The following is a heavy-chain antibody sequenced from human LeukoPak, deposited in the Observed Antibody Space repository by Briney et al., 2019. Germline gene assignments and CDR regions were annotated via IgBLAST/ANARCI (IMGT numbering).Heavy chain of an antibody. J-gene: IGHJ4*02. CDR1: SGSLSSNY. Sequence: SETLSLTCTVSSGSLSSNYWSWIRQPPGKGLEWIGYIYYSGSTSYNPSLKSRVTISIDTSKNQFSLKLSSVTAADTAVYYCARGHGDYVPFDYWGQGTLVTVSS. V-gene: IGHV4-59*12. CDR3: ARGHGDYVPFDY. D-gene: IGHD4-17*01. CDR2: IYYSGST.